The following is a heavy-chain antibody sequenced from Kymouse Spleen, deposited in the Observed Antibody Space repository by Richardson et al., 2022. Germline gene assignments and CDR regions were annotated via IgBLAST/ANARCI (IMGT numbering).Heavy chain of an antibody. Sequence: QVQLVESGGGVVQPGRSLRLSCAASGFTFSSYGMHWVRQAPGKGLEWVAVISYDGSNKYYADSVKGRFTISRDNSKNTLYLQMNSLRAEDTAVYYCAKEYYGSGSPFDPWGQGTLVTVSS. V-gene: IGHV3-30*18. CDR3: AKEYYGSGSPFDP. J-gene: IGHJ5*02. D-gene: IGHD3-10*01. CDR2: ISYDGSNK. CDR1: GFTFSSYG.